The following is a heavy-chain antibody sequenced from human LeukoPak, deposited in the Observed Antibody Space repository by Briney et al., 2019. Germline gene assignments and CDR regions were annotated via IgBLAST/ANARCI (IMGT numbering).Heavy chain of an antibody. D-gene: IGHD3-22*01. CDR3: ARSGWPYYFDY. Sequence: GGSLRLSCAASGFTFSSYWMHWVRQAPGKGLVWVSRIHSDGSSTSYVDSVRGRFTISRDDAKSTLYLQMNSLRAEDTAVYYCARSGWPYYFDYWGQGTLVTVSS. CDR1: GFTFSSYW. CDR2: IHSDGSST. V-gene: IGHV3-74*01. J-gene: IGHJ4*02.